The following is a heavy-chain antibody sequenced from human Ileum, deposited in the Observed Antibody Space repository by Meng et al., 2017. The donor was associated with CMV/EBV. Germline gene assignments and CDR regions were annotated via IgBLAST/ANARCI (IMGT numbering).Heavy chain of an antibody. CDR3: ARDFDY. Sequence: GGSLRLSCAASGFTFSTYAIHWARQAPGEGLEWVAVISYDGSNKYYADSVKGRFTISRDNSKNTLYLQMNSLRAEDTAVYYCARDFDYWGQGTLVTVSS. CDR1: GFTFSTYA. CDR2: ISYDGSNK. V-gene: IGHV3-30-3*01. J-gene: IGHJ4*02.